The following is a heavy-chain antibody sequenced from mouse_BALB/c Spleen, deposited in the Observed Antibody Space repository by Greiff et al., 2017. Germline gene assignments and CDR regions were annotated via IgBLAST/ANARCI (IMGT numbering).Heavy chain of an antibody. CDR2: IDPANGNT. CDR1: GYTFTSYW. Sequence: VQLQQSGAELVKPGASVKLSCKASGYTFTSYWMHWVKQRPGQGLEWIGRIDPANGNTKYDPKFQGKTTISADTSSNTAYLQLSSLTSEDTAVYYCASLYYGSSYWYFDVWGAGTTVTVSS. CDR3: ASLYYGSSYWYFDV. V-gene: IGHV14-3*02. D-gene: IGHD1-1*01. J-gene: IGHJ1*01.